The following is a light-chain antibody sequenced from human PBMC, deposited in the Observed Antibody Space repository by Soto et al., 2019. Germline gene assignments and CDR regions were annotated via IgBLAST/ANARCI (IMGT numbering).Light chain of an antibody. CDR2: SAS. V-gene: IGKV3-15*01. CDR1: QGVGTH. J-gene: IGKJ3*01. CDR3: QQYNNWPLT. Sequence: EIVMTQSPATLSMSPGERGALSCRARQGVGTHWAWYQQKPGQAPRPHLYSASTRAAGVPPWFSASGSATAFTLTISTLPSADFPVYYCQQYNNWPLTFGPGTRVDI.